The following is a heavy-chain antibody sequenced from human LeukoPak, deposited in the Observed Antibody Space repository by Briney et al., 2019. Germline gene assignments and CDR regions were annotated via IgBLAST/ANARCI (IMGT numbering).Heavy chain of an antibody. CDR2: TYYSGGT. V-gene: IGHV4-59*01. CDR1: GGSISSYY. D-gene: IGHD4/OR15-4a*01. J-gene: IGHJ4*02. Sequence: PSETLSLTCTVSGGSISSYYWNWIRQPPGKGLEWIGYTYYSGGTNYNPSLKSRVTISVDTSKNQFSLKLSSVTAADSAIYYCARVNATMVDYWGQGTLVSVSS. CDR3: ARVNATMVDY.